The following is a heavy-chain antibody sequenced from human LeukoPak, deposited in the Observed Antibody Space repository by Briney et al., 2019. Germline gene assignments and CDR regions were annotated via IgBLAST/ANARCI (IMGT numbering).Heavy chain of an antibody. V-gene: IGHV1-18*01. CDR3: ARGIAVEFYYYMDV. D-gene: IGHD6-19*01. CDR2: ISAYNGNT. CDR1: GSTFTSYG. J-gene: IGHJ6*03. Sequence: ASVQVSCQASGSTFTSYGISWVRQAPGQGLEWMGWISAYNGNTNYAQKLQGRVTMTTDTSTSTAYMELRSLRSDDTAVYYCARGIAVEFYYYMDVWGKGTTVTVSS.